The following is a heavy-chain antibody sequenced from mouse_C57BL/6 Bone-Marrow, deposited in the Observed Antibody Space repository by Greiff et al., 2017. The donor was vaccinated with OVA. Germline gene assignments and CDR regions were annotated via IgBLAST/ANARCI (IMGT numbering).Heavy chain of an antibody. CDR2: IDPENGDT. Sequence: EVQLQESGAELVRPGASVKLSCTASGFNIKDDYMHWVKQRPEQGLEWIGWIDPENGDTEYASKFQGKATITADTSSNTAYLQLSSLTSEDTAVYYCTTRVYYYGSSAFAYWGQGTLVTVSA. CDR1: GFNIKDDY. J-gene: IGHJ3*01. D-gene: IGHD1-1*01. CDR3: TTRVYYYGSSAFAY. V-gene: IGHV14-4*01.